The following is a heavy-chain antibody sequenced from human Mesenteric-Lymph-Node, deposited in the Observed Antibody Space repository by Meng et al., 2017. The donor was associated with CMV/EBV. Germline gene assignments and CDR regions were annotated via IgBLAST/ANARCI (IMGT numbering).Heavy chain of an antibody. Sequence: ASVKVSCKASGYTFTGYYVHWVRQAPGQGLEWMGWINPNSGYTNYAQKFQGRVTMTRDTSISTAYMELSSLRSDDTAVYYCVRSGGYGGWLDYWGQGTLVTVSS. D-gene: IGHD5-12*01. CDR2: INPNSGYT. CDR1: GYTFTGYY. CDR3: VRSGGYGGWLDY. J-gene: IGHJ4*02. V-gene: IGHV1-2*02.